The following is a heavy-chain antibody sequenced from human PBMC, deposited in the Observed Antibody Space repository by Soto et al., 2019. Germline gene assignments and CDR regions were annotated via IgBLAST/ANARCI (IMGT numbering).Heavy chain of an antibody. D-gene: IGHD3-22*01. CDR1: GYTFTSYG. J-gene: IGHJ4*02. CDR2: ISAYNGNT. Sequence: ASVKVSCKASGYTFTSYGISWVRQAPGQGLEWMGWISAYNGNTNYAQKLQGRVTMTTDTSTSTAYMELRSLRSDDTAVYYCARDSRFESSGYYLDVWGQGTLVNVSS. CDR3: ARDSRFESSGYYLDV. V-gene: IGHV1-18*04.